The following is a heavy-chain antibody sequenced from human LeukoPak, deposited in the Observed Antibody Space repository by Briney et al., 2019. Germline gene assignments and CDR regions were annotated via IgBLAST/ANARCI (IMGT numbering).Heavy chain of an antibody. D-gene: IGHD3-10*01. V-gene: IGHV4-4*07. CDR2: IYSSGST. CDR1: GGSISDYY. CDR3: ARGAYYGSGNVFDL. J-gene: IGHJ3*01. Sequence: SETLSLTCSVSGGSISDYYWSWIRQPAGKGLEWIGRIYSSGSTKYNPSLESRVTMSVDTSKNQFSLNLRSMTAADTALYYCARGAYYGSGNVFDLWGQGTMVSVSS.